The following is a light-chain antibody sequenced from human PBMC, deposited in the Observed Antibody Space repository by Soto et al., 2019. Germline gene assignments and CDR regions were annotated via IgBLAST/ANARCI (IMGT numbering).Light chain of an antibody. V-gene: IGKV1-6*01. J-gene: IGKJ1*01. CDR1: QGIGND. CDR3: QHYNSYSEA. CDR2: AAS. Sequence: AIQLTQSPSSLSASVGDRVTISCRASQGIGNDLAWYQQKPGKAPRLLIFAASNLQSGVPSRFSGSGSGTDFTLTISSLQPDDFATYYCQHYNSYSEAFGQGTKVDIK.